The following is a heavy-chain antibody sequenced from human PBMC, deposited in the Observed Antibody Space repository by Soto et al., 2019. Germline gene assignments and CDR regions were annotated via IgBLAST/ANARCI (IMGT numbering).Heavy chain of an antibody. CDR1: GFTFSSYA. V-gene: IGHV3-23*01. J-gene: IGHJ3*02. CDR3: AKTANGWFSAFDI. CDR2: ISGSGGTT. Sequence: EVQLLESGGGLVQPGGSLRLSCAASGFTFSSYAMSWVRQAPGKGLEWVSAISGSGGTTYYADSVKGRFTFSRDNSKNTLYLPMNSLRAEGTPVYYCAKTANGWFSAFDIWGQGTMVTVS. D-gene: IGHD6-19*01.